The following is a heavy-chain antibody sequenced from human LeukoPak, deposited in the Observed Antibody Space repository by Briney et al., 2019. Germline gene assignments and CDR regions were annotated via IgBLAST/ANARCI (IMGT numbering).Heavy chain of an antibody. CDR3: ARGTLWFGELLFRNYYYMDV. Sequence: GASVKVSCKASGGTFSSYAISWVRQAPGQGLEWMGGIIPIFGTANYAQKFQGRVTITADESTSTAYMELSSLRSEDTAVYYCARGTLWFGELLFRNYYYMDVWGKGTTVTISS. D-gene: IGHD3-10*01. CDR2: IIPIFGTA. V-gene: IGHV1-69*13. J-gene: IGHJ6*03. CDR1: GGTFSSYA.